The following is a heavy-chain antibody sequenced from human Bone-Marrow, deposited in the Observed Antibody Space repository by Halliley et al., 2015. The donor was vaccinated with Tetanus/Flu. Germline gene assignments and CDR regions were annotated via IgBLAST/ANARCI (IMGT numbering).Heavy chain of an antibody. V-gene: IGHV1-18*01. Sequence: GWINGYNGDTRYAQKFQGRVTVTIDTPTSTAYMELRSLGSDDTAIYYCARVGSGWYNNWFDPWGQGTLVTVSS. J-gene: IGHJ5*02. D-gene: IGHD6-19*01. CDR3: ARVGSGWYNNWFDP. CDR2: INGYNGDT.